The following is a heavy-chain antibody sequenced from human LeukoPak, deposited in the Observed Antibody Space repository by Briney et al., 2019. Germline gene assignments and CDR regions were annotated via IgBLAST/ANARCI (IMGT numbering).Heavy chain of an antibody. J-gene: IGHJ4*02. Sequence: GGSLRLSCAASGFTFSKYSMNWVRQAPGKGLEWVSYISPSSSNILYADSVKGRFAISRDNAKNSLYLQMNSLRAQDTAVYYCARTLYYYDSSGYFYWGQGTLVTVSS. D-gene: IGHD3-22*01. V-gene: IGHV3-48*01. CDR2: ISPSSSNI. CDR3: ARTLYYYDSSGYFY. CDR1: GFTFSKYS.